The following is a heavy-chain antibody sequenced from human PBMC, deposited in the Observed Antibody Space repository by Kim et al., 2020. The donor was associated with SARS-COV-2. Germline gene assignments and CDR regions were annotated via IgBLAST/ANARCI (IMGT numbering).Heavy chain of an antibody. J-gene: IGHJ4*02. V-gene: IGHV1-24*01. CDR3: ATLDSSGYYKEYYFDY. CDR2: FDPEDGET. Sequence: ASVKVSCKVSGYTLTELSMHWVRQAPGKGLEWMGGFDPEDGETIYAQKFQGRVTMNEDTSTDTAYMELSSLRSEETAVYYCATLDSSGYYKEYYFDYWGQGTLVTVSS. D-gene: IGHD3-22*01. CDR1: GYTLTELS.